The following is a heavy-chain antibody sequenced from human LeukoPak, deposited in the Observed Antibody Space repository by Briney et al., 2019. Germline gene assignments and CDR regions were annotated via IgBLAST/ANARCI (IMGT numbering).Heavy chain of an antibody. J-gene: IGHJ3*02. V-gene: IGHV4-59*01. CDR1: GGSISSYY. D-gene: IGHD3-9*01. CDR3: ARTNFDWFQNAFDI. Sequence: SETLSLTCTVSGGSISSYYWSWIRQPPGKGLEWIGYIYYSGSTNYNPSLKSRVTISVDTSKNQFSLKLSSVTAADTAVYYCARTNFDWFQNAFDIWGQGTMVTVSS. CDR2: IYYSGST.